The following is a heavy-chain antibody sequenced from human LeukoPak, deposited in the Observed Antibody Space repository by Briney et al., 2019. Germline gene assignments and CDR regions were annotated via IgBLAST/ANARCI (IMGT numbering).Heavy chain of an antibody. CDR3: ARDLLWFGEWGLERAYGMDV. CDR1: GFTFSSYW. Sequence: TGGSLRLSCAASGFTFSSYWMHWVRQAPGKGLVWVSRINSDGSSTSYADSVKGRFTISRDNAKNTLYLQMNSLRAEDTAVYYCARDLLWFGEWGLERAYGMDVWGQGTTVTVSS. CDR2: INSDGSST. D-gene: IGHD3-10*01. J-gene: IGHJ6*02. V-gene: IGHV3-74*01.